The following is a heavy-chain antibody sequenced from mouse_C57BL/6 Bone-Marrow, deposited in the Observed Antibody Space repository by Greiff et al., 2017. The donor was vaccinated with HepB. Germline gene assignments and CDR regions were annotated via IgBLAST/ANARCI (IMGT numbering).Heavy chain of an antibody. D-gene: IGHD2-4*01. CDR2: ILPSIGRT. V-gene: IGHV15-2*01. J-gene: IGHJ4*01. CDR1: DSEVFPIAY. Sequence: QVQLQQSGSELRSPGSSVKLSCKDFDSEVFPIAYMSWVRQKPGHGFEWIGGILPSIGRTIYGEKFEDKATLDADTLSNTAYLELNSLTSEDSAIYYCAREGGEGRLRRDYYAMDYWGQGTSVTVSS. CDR3: AREGGEGRLRRDYYAMDY.